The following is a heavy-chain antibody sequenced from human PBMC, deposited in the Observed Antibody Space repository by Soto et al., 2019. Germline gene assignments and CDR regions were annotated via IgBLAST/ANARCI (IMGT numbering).Heavy chain of an antibody. CDR3: ARHTIWFGERNYYYYGMDV. J-gene: IGHJ6*02. CDR1: AYSFTSYL. Sequence: GESLKISCKASAYSFTSYLIGWVRQMPGKGLEWMGIIYPGDSDTRYSPSFQGQVTISADKSISTAFLQWSSLKASDTAMYYCARHTIWFGERNYYYYGMDVWGQGTTVTVSS. V-gene: IGHV5-51*01. D-gene: IGHD3-10*01. CDR2: IYPGDSDT.